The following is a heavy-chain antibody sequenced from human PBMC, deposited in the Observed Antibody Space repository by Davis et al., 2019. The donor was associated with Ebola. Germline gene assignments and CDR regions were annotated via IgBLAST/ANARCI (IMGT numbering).Heavy chain of an antibody. J-gene: IGHJ4*02. CDR2: MHAYSGNT. D-gene: IGHD2-21*01. CDR3: TRGYSPKCRGGDCVNDF. Sequence: ASVKVSCKASGYIFSNYDINWVRQARGQGLEWMGWMHAYSGNTGYVEKFKGRVTMTRNPSITTAYMELSSLTIDDTAVYYCTRGYSPKCRGGDCVNDFWGQGTLVTVSS. CDR1: GYIFSNYD. V-gene: IGHV1-8*01.